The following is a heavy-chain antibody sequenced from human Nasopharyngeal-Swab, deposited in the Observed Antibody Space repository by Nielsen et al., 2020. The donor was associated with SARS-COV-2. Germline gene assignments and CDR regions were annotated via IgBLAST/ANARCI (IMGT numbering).Heavy chain of an antibody. CDR1: GFTFSSYS. Sequence: GEALKISCAASGFTFSSYSMSWLRQAQGKGLEWVSTITGNGDTTYSADSVKGRFTISRDNSENTVYLQMNSLRAEDTALYHCARPLSRDSTWTTEANWFDPWGQGTLVTVSS. CDR3: ARPLSRDSTWTTEANWFDP. V-gene: IGHV3-23*01. J-gene: IGHJ5*02. CDR2: ITGNGDTT. D-gene: IGHD6-13*01.